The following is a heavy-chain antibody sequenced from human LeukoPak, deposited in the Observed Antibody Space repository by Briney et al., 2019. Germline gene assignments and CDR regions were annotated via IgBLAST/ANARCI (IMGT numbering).Heavy chain of an antibody. J-gene: IGHJ6*02. CDR1: GITFSSRG. CDR2: IWYDGSNT. V-gene: IGHV3-33*08. CDR3: ARDSYGMDV. Sequence: GGSLRLSCAASGITFSSRGMHWVRQAPGKGLEWVAVIWYDGSNTYYVDSVKGRFTISRDNSKNTLYLQMNSLRAEDTAVYYCARDSYGMDVWGQGTTVTVSS.